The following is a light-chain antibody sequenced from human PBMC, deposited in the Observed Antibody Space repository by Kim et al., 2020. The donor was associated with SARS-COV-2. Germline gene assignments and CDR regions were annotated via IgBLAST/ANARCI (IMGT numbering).Light chain of an antibody. CDR3: LLSYRGARV. V-gene: IGLV7-46*01. Sequence: GGTVTLTCDSSTGPVTSDHYPCWFQQKPGQAPRTLISNTNTKQSWTSARFSGSLLGGKAALTLSGAQAEDEAEYYCLLSYRGARVFGGGTQLTVL. J-gene: IGLJ3*02. CDR2: NTN. CDR1: TGPVTSDHY.